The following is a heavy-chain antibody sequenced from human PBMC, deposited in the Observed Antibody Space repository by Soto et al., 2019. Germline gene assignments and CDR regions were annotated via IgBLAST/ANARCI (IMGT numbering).Heavy chain of an antibody. Sequence: GGSLRLSCAASGFTFDDYAMYWVRQVPGKGLEWVSGISWNSGRIGYADSVKGRFTISRDNAKNSLYLQMNSLRVEDTARYYCADRCSGGRCSPFDNWGQGTLVTVSS. J-gene: IGHJ4*02. CDR1: GFTFDDYA. CDR2: ISWNSGRI. V-gene: IGHV3-9*01. D-gene: IGHD2-15*01. CDR3: ADRCSGGRCSPFDN.